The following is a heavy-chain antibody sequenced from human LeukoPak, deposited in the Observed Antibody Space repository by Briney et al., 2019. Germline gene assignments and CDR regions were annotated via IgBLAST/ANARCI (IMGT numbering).Heavy chain of an antibody. CDR1: GFIFSSYG. CDR3: ARDSLPPY. J-gene: IGHJ4*02. V-gene: IGHV3-21*01. CDR2: ISSSGYYI. Sequence: GGSLRLSCAASGFIFSSYGMNWVRQVPGKGLEWVSSISSSGYYIYYADSVKGRFTISRDDAKNSLYLQMNSLRAEDTAVYYCARDSLPPYWGQGTLVTVSS.